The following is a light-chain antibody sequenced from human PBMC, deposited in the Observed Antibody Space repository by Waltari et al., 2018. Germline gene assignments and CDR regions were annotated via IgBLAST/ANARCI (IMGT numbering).Light chain of an antibody. CDR1: QSIMSW. J-gene: IGKJ2*01. Sequence: DVHMTQSPSTLSASVGDTVTITCRASQSIMSWLAWYQQKAGKAPKVLISKASTLESGVPSRFSGSESGTEFTLTISNLQPDDSATYYCQQYNTYYTFGQGTIVEIK. CDR2: KAS. CDR3: QQYNTYYT. V-gene: IGKV1-5*03.